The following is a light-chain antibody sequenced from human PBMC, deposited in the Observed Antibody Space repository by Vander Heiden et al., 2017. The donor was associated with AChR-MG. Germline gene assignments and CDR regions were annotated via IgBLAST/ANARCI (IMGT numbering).Light chain of an antibody. J-gene: IGLJ3*02. V-gene: IGLV2-14*03. CDR1: SSDIGSYNY. CDR2: DVS. CDR3: SSYTGTSTM. Sequence: QSALTQPASVSGSPGQSITISCTGTSSDIGSYNYVSWYQQHPGKVPQRVIYDVSYRPSGVSNRFSGSKSGNTASLTISGLQAEDEADYYCSSYTGTSTMFGGGTRLTVL.